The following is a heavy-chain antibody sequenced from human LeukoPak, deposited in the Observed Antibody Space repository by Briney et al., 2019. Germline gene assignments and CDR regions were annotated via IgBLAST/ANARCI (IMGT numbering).Heavy chain of an antibody. CDR2: IGSSGTTI. D-gene: IGHD6-19*01. CDR1: GFPFSVYE. V-gene: IGHV3-48*03. J-gene: IGHJ4*02. Sequence: GGSLRLSCAVSGFPFSVYEMNWVRQAPGKGLEWVSNIGSSGTTICYADSVRGRFSISRDNAKSSLYLQMNSLRVEDTAVYYCALLAVASDFDYWGQGALVTVSS. CDR3: ALLAVASDFDY.